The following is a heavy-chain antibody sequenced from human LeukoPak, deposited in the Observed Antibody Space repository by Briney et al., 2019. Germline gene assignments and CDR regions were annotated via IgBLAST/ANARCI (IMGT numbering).Heavy chain of an antibody. CDR1: GFTFSSYS. J-gene: IGHJ4*02. V-gene: IGHV3-21*01. CDR2: ISSSSSYI. D-gene: IGHD3-10*01. Sequence: GGSLRLSCAASGFTFSSYSMNWVRQAPGKGLEWVSSISSSSSYIYYADSVKGRFTISRDNAKNSLYLQMNSLRAEDTAVYYCAREIGVYYGSGSYYNWFDYWGQGTLVTVSS. CDR3: AREIGVYYGSGSYYNWFDY.